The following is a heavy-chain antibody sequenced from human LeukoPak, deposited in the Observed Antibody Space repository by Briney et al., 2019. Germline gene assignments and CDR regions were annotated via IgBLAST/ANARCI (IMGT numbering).Heavy chain of an antibody. Sequence: GGSLRLSCAASGFTFSSYSMNWVRQAPGKGLEWVANIKQDGSEKYYVDSVKGRFTISRDNAKNSLYLQMNSLRAEDTAVYYCARDAWGYCSGGSCPNYYYGMDVWGQGTTVTVSS. V-gene: IGHV3-7*01. CDR3: ARDAWGYCSGGSCPNYYYGMDV. J-gene: IGHJ6*02. CDR2: IKQDGSEK. D-gene: IGHD2-15*01. CDR1: GFTFSSYS.